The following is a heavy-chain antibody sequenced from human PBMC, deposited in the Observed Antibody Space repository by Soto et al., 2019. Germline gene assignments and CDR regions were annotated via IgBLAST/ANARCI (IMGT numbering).Heavy chain of an antibody. D-gene: IGHD4-17*01. CDR2: ISGSGGST. J-gene: IGHJ2*01. CDR1: GFTFSSYA. CDR3: AKDYGDYGRYFDL. Sequence: EVQLLESGGGLVQPGGSLRLSCAASGFTFSSYAMSWVRQAPGKGLEWVSAISGSGGSTYYADSVKGRFTISRDNSKNTLSLQMNSLSAEDTAVYYCAKDYGDYGRYFDLWGRGTLVTVSS. V-gene: IGHV3-23*01.